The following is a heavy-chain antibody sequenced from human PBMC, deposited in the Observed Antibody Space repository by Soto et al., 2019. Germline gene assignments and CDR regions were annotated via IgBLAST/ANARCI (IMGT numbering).Heavy chain of an antibody. V-gene: IGHV4-39*01. D-gene: IGHD4-17*01. CDR2: IYYSGTT. Sequence: QLQLQESGPGLVKPSETLSLTCTVSGGSIISSSSYWGWIRQPPGKGLEWIGSIYYSGTTYYNPSLKSRVTISVDTSKNQFSLKLSSVTAADTAVYYCASRTTLTAGGDYWGQGTLVTVSS. J-gene: IGHJ4*02. CDR3: ASRTTLTAGGDY. CDR1: GGSIISSSSY.